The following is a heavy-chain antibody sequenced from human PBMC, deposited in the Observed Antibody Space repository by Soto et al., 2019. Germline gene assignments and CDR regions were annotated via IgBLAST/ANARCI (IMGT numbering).Heavy chain of an antibody. CDR1: GGSISSYY. J-gene: IGHJ4*02. CDR3: ARVKGTGDSDY. V-gene: IGHV4-59*01. Sequence: SETLSLTCTVSGGSISSYYWSWIRQPPGKGLEWIGYIYYSGSTNYNPSLKSRVTISVDTSKNQFSLKLSSVTAADTAVYYCARVKGTGDSDYWGQGTLVTVSS. D-gene: IGHD1-1*01. CDR2: IYYSGST.